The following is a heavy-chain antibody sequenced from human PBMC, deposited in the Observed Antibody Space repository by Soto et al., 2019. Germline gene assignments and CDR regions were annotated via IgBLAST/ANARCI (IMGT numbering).Heavy chain of an antibody. CDR2: IWYDGNTK. CDR3: ARPLVAPVAGPYYYGMDV. J-gene: IGHJ6*02. Sequence: QVQLVESGGGVVQPGRSLRLSCAASGFTFSTYGFNWVRQAPGKGLEWVAVIWYDGNTKFYADSVKGRFTVSRDNSRNTPYLQMNSLRAEDTAVYYCARPLVAPVAGPYYYGMDVWGQGTTVIVSS. CDR1: GFTFSTYG. V-gene: IGHV3-33*03. D-gene: IGHD6-19*01.